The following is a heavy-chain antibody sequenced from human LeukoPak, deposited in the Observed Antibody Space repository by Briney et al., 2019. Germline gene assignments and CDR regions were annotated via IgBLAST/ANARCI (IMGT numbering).Heavy chain of an antibody. D-gene: IGHD4-17*01. CDR3: ARGPRTNTTVTTDEAYYFDY. CDR1: GGSFSGYY. Sequence: SETLSLTCAVYGGSFSGYYWSWIRQPPGKGLEWIGEINHSGSTNYNPSLKSRVTISVDTSKNQFSLKLSSVTAAGTAVYYCARGPRTNTTVTTDEAYYFDYWGQGTLVTVSS. V-gene: IGHV4-34*01. J-gene: IGHJ4*02. CDR2: INHSGST.